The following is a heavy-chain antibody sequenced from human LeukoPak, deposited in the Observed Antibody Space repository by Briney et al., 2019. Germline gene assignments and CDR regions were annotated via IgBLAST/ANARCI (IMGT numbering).Heavy chain of an antibody. Sequence: GGSLRLSCAASGFTFSTYTMNWVRQAPGKGLEWVSYITTSSSGIFYADSVKGRFTISRDNAKNSLYLQMSSLRAEDTAVYYCARDQDWAFEYWGREPWSPSPQ. V-gene: IGHV3-48*04. CDR2: ITTSSSGI. D-gene: IGHD3/OR15-3a*01. J-gene: IGHJ4*02. CDR3: ARDQDWAFEY. CDR1: GFTFSTYT.